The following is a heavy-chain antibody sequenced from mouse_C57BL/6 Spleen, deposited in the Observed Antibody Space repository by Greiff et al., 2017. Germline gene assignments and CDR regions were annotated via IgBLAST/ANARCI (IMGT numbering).Heavy chain of an antibody. V-gene: IGHV1-53*01. CDR1: GYTFTSYW. Sequence: QVQLQQPGTELVKPGASVKLSCKASGYTFTSYWMHWVKQRPGQGLEWIGNINPSNGGTNYNEKFKSKATLTVDKSSSTAYMQLSSLTSEDSAVYYCARAGVIYYYGSSPYAMDYWGQGTSVTVSS. CDR2: INPSNGGT. D-gene: IGHD1-1*01. J-gene: IGHJ4*01. CDR3: ARAGVIYYYGSSPYAMDY.